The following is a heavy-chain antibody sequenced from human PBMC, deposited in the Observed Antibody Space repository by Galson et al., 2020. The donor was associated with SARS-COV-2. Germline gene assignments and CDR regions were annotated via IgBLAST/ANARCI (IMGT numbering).Heavy chain of an antibody. Sequence: SGPTLMHLTQTLTLTCTLSGSSLIPSAVRVGWIRHSSAKALEWLALIYRNDEQRYSPSLQYQLPITKDTSESQVVLTMAHMDPVDTGTYYCAHIIETTLRLLGSSWRYFDYWGRGTRVIVSS. D-gene: IGHD3-3*01. CDR2: IYRNDEQ. CDR3: AHIIETTLRLLGSSWRYFDY. J-gene: IGHJ4*02. CDR1: GSSLIPSAVR. V-gene: IGHV2-5*01.